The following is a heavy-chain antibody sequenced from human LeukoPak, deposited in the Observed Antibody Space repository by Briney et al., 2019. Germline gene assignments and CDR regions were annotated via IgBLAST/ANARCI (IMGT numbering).Heavy chain of an antibody. CDR3: ARMYCSSTNCYTDTFDI. CDR2: INQDGSEK. Sequence: GGSLRLSCAASGFTFSSYWMSWVRQAPGKGLEWVANINQDGSEKYYVDSVKGRFTISRDNAKNSLYLQMNSLRAEDTAVYYCARMYCSSTNCYTDTFDIWGQGTEVTVSS. D-gene: IGHD2-2*02. J-gene: IGHJ3*02. V-gene: IGHV3-7*01. CDR1: GFTFSSYW.